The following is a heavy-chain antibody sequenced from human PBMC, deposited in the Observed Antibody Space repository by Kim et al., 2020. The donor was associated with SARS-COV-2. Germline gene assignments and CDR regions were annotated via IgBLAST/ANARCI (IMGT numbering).Heavy chain of an antibody. J-gene: IGHJ4*02. CDR2: ISGSGGST. CDR3: AKGERITMIVVVTLFDY. V-gene: IGHV3-23*01. D-gene: IGHD3-22*01. CDR1: GFTFSSYA. Sequence: GGSLRLSCAASGFTFSSYAMSWVRQAPGKGLEWVSAISGSGGSTYYADSVKGRFTISRDNSKNTLYLQMNSLRAEDTAVYYCAKGERITMIVVVTLFDYWGQGTLVNVSS.